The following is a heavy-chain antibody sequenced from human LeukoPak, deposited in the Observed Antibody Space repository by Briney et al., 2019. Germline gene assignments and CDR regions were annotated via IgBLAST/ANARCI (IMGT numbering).Heavy chain of an antibody. V-gene: IGHV4-39*07. J-gene: IGHJ6*02. Sequence: SETLSLTCTVSGGSISSSSYYWGWIRQPPGKGLEWIGSIYYSGSTYYNPSLKSRVTISVDTSKNQFSLKLSSVTAADTAVYYCARERGGVTMVRGARGGMDVWGQGTTVTVSS. CDR2: IYYSGST. CDR1: GGSISSSSYY. CDR3: ARERGGVTMVRGARGGMDV. D-gene: IGHD3-10*01.